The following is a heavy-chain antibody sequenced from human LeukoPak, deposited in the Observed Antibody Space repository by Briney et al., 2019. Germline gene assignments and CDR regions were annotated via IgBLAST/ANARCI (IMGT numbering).Heavy chain of an antibody. J-gene: IGHJ3*02. CDR2: ISPYNGNT. Sequence: ASVKVSCKASGYTFTGYYMHWVRQAPGQGLEWMGWISPYNGNTNYAQKVQGRVTMTTDTSTSTAYLELRSLRSDDTAVYYCARVGQQLVQGAFDIWGQGTMVTVSS. D-gene: IGHD6-13*01. CDR1: GYTFTGYY. CDR3: ARVGQQLVQGAFDI. V-gene: IGHV1-18*04.